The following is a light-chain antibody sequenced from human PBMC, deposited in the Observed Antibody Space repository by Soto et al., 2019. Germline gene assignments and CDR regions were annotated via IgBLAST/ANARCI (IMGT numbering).Light chain of an antibody. CDR3: QQYNNWPWT. CDR1: QSVSSN. J-gene: IGKJ1*01. CDR2: GAS. V-gene: IGKV3-15*01. Sequence: EIVMTQSPATLSVSPGERATLSCRASQSVSSNLAWYQQKPGQAPRLLIYGASTRATGIPDRFSGSGSGTEFTLTISSLQSEDFAVYYCQQYNNWPWTFGQGTKVDI.